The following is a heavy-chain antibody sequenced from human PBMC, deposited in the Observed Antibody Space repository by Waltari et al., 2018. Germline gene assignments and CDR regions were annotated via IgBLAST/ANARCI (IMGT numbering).Heavy chain of an antibody. CDR2: MSTDNGNS. J-gene: IGHJ6*02. V-gene: IGHV1-18*01. CDR3: ARDEYYGAGSYYLRYYYGMDV. Sequence: QVQLVQSGAEVKKPGASVKVSCKASGYTFPSYGISWVRQAPGQGLEWMGWMSTDNGNSNCTQKCQGRVTRTTSTSTSTAYMELRSLRSDETAVYYGARDEYYGAGSYYLRYYYGMDVWGQGTTVTVSS. CDR1: GYTFPSYG. D-gene: IGHD3-10*01.